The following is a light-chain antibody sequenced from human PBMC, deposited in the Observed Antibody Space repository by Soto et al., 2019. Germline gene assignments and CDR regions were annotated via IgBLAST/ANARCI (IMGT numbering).Light chain of an antibody. V-gene: IGKV1-33*01. CDR3: HQYHSLPLT. CDR2: DAS. Sequence: DIQMTQSPSSVSASVGDRLTITCRASRDISNSLAWYQQTPGKAPKLVIHDASTLETGVPSRLSGSGSGTEFTFTITTLQSEDIATYYCHQYHSLPLTFGGGTKVDIK. CDR1: RDISNS. J-gene: IGKJ4*01.